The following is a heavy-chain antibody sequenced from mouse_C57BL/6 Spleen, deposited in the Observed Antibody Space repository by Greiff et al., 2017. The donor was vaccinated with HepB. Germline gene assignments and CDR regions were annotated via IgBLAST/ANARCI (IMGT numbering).Heavy chain of an antibody. Sequence: QVQLQQPGAELVKPGASVKLSCKASGYTFTSYWMQWVKQRPGQGLEWIGEIDPSDSYTNYNQKFKGKATLTVDTSSSTAYMQLSSLTSEDSAVYYCARKELLYYSNYVYFDYWGQGTTLTVSS. CDR3: ARKELLYYSNYVYFDY. D-gene: IGHD2-5*01. V-gene: IGHV1-50*01. CDR1: GYTFTSYW. J-gene: IGHJ2*01. CDR2: IDPSDSYT.